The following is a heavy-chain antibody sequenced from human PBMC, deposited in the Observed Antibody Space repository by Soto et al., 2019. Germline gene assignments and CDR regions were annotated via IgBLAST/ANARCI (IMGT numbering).Heavy chain of an antibody. Sequence: SETLSLTCTVSGGSISSGGYYWSWIRQHPGKGLEWIGYIYYSGSTYYNPSLKSRVTISVDTSKNQFSLKLSSVTAADTAVYYCAINYDILTGDNWFDPWGQGTLVTVSS. CDR3: AINYDILTGDNWFDP. CDR2: IYYSGST. CDR1: GGSISSGGYY. J-gene: IGHJ5*02. D-gene: IGHD3-9*01. V-gene: IGHV4-31*03.